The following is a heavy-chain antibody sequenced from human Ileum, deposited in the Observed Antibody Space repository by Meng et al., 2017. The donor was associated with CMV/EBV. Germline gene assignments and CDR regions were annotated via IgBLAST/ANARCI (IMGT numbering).Heavy chain of an antibody. CDR2: ISGSGGST. V-gene: IGHV3-23*01. CDR3: AKYPVTTEGYYFDY. Sequence: GESLKISCAASGFTFSSYAMSWVRQAPGKGLEWVSAISGSGGSTYYADSGKGRFTISRDKSKNTLYLQMNSLRAEDTAVYYCAKYPVTTEGYYFDYWGQGTLVTVSS. J-gene: IGHJ4*02. CDR1: GFTFSSYA. D-gene: IGHD4-17*01.